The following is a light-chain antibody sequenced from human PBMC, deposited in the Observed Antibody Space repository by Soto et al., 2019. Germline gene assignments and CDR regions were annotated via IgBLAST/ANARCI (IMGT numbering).Light chain of an antibody. Sequence: QSALTQPASVSGSPGQSITISCTGTSSDVGTYNLVSWYQHHPGKAPKLMIYEGSTRPSGVSNRFSGSKSGNTASLTISGLQAEDEADYYCCSYAGSSTYVFGTGTKLTVL. CDR1: SSDVGTYNL. CDR3: CSYAGSSTYV. J-gene: IGLJ1*01. CDR2: EGS. V-gene: IGLV2-23*01.